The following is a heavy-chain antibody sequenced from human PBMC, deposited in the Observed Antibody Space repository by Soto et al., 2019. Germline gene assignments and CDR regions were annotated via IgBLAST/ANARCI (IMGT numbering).Heavy chain of an antibody. CDR2: IYTGGTA. J-gene: IGHJ2*01. CDR1: GFTVSSNY. V-gene: IGHV3-53*04. CDR3: ARTLRRVGFGEYDL. Sequence: EVQLVESGGGLVQPGGSLRLSCAASGFTVSSNYMTWVRQAPGKGLQWVSVIYTGGTAYYADSVRGRFTISRHNSENTVSLQMDSLRTDDTAVYYCARTLRRVGFGEYDLWGRGTLVTVSS. D-gene: IGHD3-10*01.